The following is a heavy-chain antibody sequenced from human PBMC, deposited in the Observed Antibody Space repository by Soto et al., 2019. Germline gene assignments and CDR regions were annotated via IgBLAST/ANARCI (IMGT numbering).Heavy chain of an antibody. CDR2: ISNSGTTV. D-gene: IGHD2-15*01. CDR3: ARSRGGGFDDYFDH. Sequence: EVQLVESGGGWVQPGGSLRLSCAAPAFIFIGYEMNWVRQAPGKGLEWISYISNSGTTVKYADSVKGRFTVSRDNAKKSLYLQMHSLRVDDTAVYFCARSRGGGFDDYFDHWGQGTLVTVSS. CDR1: AFIFIGYE. J-gene: IGHJ4*02. V-gene: IGHV3-48*03.